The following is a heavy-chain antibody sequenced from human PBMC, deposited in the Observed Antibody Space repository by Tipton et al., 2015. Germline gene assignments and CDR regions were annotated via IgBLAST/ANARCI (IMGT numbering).Heavy chain of an antibody. J-gene: IGHJ4*02. CDR1: GGSISSDNRY. V-gene: IGHV4-39*01. D-gene: IGHD3-9*01. CDR2: IYYSGST. CDR3: ACQDYDSLTRDYQTVDY. Sequence: TLSLTCTVSGGSISSDNRYWGWIRQPPGKGLEWIGNIYYSGSTYYKTSLKSRVTISVDPSKNQFSLKLSSVTAADTAVYYCACQDYDSLTRDYQTVDYWGQGTPVTVSS.